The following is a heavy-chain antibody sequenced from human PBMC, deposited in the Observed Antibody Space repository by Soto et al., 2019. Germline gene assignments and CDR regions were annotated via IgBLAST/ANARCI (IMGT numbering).Heavy chain of an antibody. J-gene: IGHJ6*02. CDR3: ARGLQTKFYYYYGMDV. CDR1: GGSFSGYY. V-gene: IGHV4-34*01. Sequence: QVQLQQWGSGLLKPSETLSLTCAVYGGSFSGYYWSWIRQPPGKGLEWIGEINHSGSTNYNPSLKSRVTISEDTSKNQFSLKLSAVTAADTAVYYCARGLQTKFYYYYGMDVWGQGTTVTVS. D-gene: IGHD4-4*01. CDR2: INHSGST.